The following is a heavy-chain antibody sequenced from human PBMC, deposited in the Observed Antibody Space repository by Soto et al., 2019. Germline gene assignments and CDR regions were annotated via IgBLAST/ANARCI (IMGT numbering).Heavy chain of an antibody. J-gene: IGHJ6*02. CDR3: AHRRAPQGYYYYYYGMDV. CDR2: IYWDDDK. CDR1: GFSLSTSGVG. Sequence: GSGPTLVNPTQTLTLTCTFSGFSLSTSGVGVGWIRQPPGKALEWLALIYWDDDKRYSPSLKSRLTITKDTSKNQVVLTMTNMDPVDTATYYCAHRRAPQGYYYYYYGMDVWGQGTTVTVSS. V-gene: IGHV2-5*02.